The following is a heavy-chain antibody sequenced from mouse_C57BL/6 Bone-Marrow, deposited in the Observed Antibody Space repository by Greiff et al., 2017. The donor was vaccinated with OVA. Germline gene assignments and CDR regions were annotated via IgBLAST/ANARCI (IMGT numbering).Heavy chain of an antibody. CDR2: IDPETGGT. V-gene: IGHV1-15*01. Sequence: VKLQESGAELVRPGASVTLSCKASGYTFTDYEMHWVKQTPVHGLEWIGAIDPETGGTAYNQKFKGKAILTADKSSSTAYMELRSLTSEDSAVYYCTRTDYGSSAWFAYWGQGTLVTVSA. J-gene: IGHJ3*01. CDR3: TRTDYGSSAWFAY. CDR1: GYTFTDYE. D-gene: IGHD1-1*01.